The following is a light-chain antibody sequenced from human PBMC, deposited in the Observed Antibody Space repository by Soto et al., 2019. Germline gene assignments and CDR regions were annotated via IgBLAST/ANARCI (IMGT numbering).Light chain of an antibody. CDR1: QSVCSRC. J-gene: IGKJ1*01. V-gene: IGKV3-20*01. Sequence: ETVLTQSPGTLSLSPGERVTLSCRASQSVCSRCLAWYQRKPGQSPRLLIYGASSRATGIPDRFSGSGSGTDFTLTISRLEPEDFAVYYCQHYGTTPWTFGQGTKVGIK. CDR2: GAS. CDR3: QHYGTTPWT.